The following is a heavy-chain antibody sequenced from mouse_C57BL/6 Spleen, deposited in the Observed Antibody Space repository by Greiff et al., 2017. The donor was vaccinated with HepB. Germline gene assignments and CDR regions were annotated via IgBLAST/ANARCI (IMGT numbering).Heavy chain of an antibody. J-gene: IGHJ4*01. D-gene: IGHD1-1*01. Sequence: VQLQQSGAELVRPGASVKLSCKASGYTFTDYYINWVKQRPGQGLEWIARIYPGSGNTYYNEKFKGKATLTAEKSSSTAYMQLSSLTSEDSAVYVCASFNVDGLDYAMDYWGQGTSVTVSS. CDR3: ASFNVDGLDYAMDY. CDR1: GYTFTDYY. V-gene: IGHV1-76*01. CDR2: IYPGSGNT.